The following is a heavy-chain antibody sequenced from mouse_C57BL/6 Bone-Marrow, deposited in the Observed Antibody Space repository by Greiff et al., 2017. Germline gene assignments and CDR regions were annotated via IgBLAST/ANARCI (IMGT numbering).Heavy chain of an antibody. CDR3: ARAYYGSFYAMDY. J-gene: IGHJ4*01. Sequence: LQQSGAELVRPGSSVKLSCKDSYFAFMASAMHWVKQRPGHGLEWIGSFTMYSDATEYSENFKGQATLTATTSSSTAYMELSSLTSEDSAVYYCARAYYGSFYAMDYWGQGTAVTVSS. D-gene: IGHD1-1*01. CDR2: FTMYSDAT. CDR1: YFAFMASA. V-gene: IGHV1-49*01.